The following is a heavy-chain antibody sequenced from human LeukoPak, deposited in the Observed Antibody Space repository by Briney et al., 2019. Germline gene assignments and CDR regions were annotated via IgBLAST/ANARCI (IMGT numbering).Heavy chain of an antibody. J-gene: IGHJ3*02. Sequence: SETLSLTCTVSGDSLSSSRYYWGWIRQPPGKGLQWIGSMYYSGSTYYRPSLKSRVTISVDASKNQFSLRLSSVTAADTALYYCARRQAGALEQSAFDIWGQGTMVTVSS. V-gene: IGHV4-39*01. CDR3: ARRQAGALEQSAFDI. CDR2: MYYSGST. D-gene: IGHD3-3*01. CDR1: GDSLSSSRYY.